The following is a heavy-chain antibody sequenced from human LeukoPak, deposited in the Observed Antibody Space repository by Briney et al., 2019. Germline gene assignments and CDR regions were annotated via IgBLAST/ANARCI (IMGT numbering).Heavy chain of an antibody. V-gene: IGHV4-59*01. CDR3: ARTTEAHSWRTRYYDSYMDV. CDR2: IYYSGST. J-gene: IGHJ6*03. Sequence: PSETLSLTCTVSGGSISSYYWSWIRQPPGKGLEWIGYIYYSGSTNYNPSLKSRVTISVVTSKNQFSLKLSSVTAADTAVYYCARTTEAHSWRTRYYDSYMDVWAQGTLVTVSS. D-gene: IGHD6-13*01. CDR1: GGSISSYY.